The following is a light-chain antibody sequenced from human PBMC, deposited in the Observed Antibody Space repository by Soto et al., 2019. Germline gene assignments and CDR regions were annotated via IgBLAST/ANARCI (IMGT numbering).Light chain of an antibody. CDR3: SSYTSSSNVDVI. CDR2: EVT. CDR1: SSDVGGYNY. J-gene: IGLJ2*01. Sequence: QSALTQPASVSGSPGQSITISCTGTSSDVGGYNYVSWYQQHPGKAPKLMIYEVTNRPSGVSNRFSGSKSGNTASLTISGLQAEDEADYYCSSYTSSSNVDVIFGGGTKVTVL. V-gene: IGLV2-14*01.